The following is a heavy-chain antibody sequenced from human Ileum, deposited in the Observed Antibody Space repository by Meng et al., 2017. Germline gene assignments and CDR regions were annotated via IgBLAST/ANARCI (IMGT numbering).Heavy chain of an antibody. CDR2: INHRAST. CDR3: ARGGPWFDP. J-gene: IGHJ5*02. V-gene: IGHV4-34*01. Sequence: HVQLPQRRAGLFKPSNPPSFSCAVHVGAFSGYYWSWIRQPPGKGLEWIGEINHRASTNYNPSLKSRVTISVDTSKNQFSLKLSSVTASDTAVYYCARGGPWFDPWGQGTLVTVSS. CDR1: VGAFSGYY.